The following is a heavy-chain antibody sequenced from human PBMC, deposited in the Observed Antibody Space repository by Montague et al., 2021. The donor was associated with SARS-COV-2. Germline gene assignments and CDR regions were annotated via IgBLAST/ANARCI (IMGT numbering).Heavy chain of an antibody. Sequence: TLSLTCTVSGGSIGKGSYYWTWIRQPAGAGLEWIGHIYTSGSTKYNPSLKSRVTVSVDTSHNQFSLKLSSVSAADTAVYYCARARGGEGIAVRTFDSWGQGTLVSASS. V-gene: IGHV4-61*09. D-gene: IGHD6-19*01. CDR1: GGSIGKGSYY. J-gene: IGHJ4*02. CDR2: IYTSGST. CDR3: ARARGGEGIAVRTFDS.